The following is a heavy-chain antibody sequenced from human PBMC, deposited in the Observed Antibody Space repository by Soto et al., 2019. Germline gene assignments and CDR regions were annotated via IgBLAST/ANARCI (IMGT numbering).Heavy chain of an antibody. CDR2: IHSDGTST. D-gene: IGHD1-26*01. Sequence: EVQLVESGGGLVQPGESLRLSCAASGFTFDYYWMHWVRQAPGKGLVWVSRIHSDGTSTTYADSVKGRFTISRDNAKNTLSLQMHSLRAEDTAVYYFARGDRGAFDLWGQGTVVTVSS. CDR1: GFTFDYYW. V-gene: IGHV3-74*01. CDR3: ARGDRGAFDL. J-gene: IGHJ3*01.